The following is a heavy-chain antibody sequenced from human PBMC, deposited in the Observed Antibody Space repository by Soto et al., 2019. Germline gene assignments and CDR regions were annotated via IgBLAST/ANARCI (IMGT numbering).Heavy chain of an antibody. CDR1: GGSISSYY. V-gene: IGHV4-59*01. J-gene: IGHJ4*02. Sequence: SETLSLTCTVSGGSISSYYWSWIRQPPGKGLEWIGYIYYSGSTNYNPSLKSRVTISVDTSKNQFSLKLSSVTAADKAVYYCARGLYDFWSGYFLDYWGQGTLVTVSS. CDR2: IYYSGST. D-gene: IGHD3-3*01. CDR3: ARGLYDFWSGYFLDY.